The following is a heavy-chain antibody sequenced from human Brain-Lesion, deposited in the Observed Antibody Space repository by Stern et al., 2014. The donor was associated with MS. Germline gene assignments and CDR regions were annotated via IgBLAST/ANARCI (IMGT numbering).Heavy chain of an antibody. CDR3: VRPDIMGTIWN. J-gene: IGHJ4*02. D-gene: IGHD1-26*01. CDR1: GGSITSSSYY. Sequence: QVQLVQSGPGLVKPSETLSLTCTVSGGSITSSSYYWGWIRQPPGRGLEYIGTVYYTGSTFYDPSLKSRVTLSVDTSKNQFALNLTSVTAADTAVYYCVRPDIMGTIWNWGQGTLVTVSS. V-gene: IGHV4-39*01. CDR2: VYYTGST.